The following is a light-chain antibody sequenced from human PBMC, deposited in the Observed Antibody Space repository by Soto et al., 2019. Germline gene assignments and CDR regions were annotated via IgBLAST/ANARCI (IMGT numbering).Light chain of an antibody. CDR3: QQYYSSARPCT. Sequence: DIVVTQSPDSLAVSLGERATINCKSSQSVLYSSNNKHYLAWYQQKPGQPPKLLIYWASTRESGVPYRLSGSGCGTDFTLSISSLQAEDVAVYYCQQYYSSARPCTFVQGTEVVIK. J-gene: IGKJ1*01. V-gene: IGKV4-1*01. CDR1: QSVLYSSNNKHY. CDR2: WAS.